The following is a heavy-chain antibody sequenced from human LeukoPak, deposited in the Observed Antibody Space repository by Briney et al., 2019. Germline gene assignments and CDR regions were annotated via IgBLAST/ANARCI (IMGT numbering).Heavy chain of an antibody. Sequence: PGGSLRLSCTASGFTFGDYAMSWFRRAPGKGLEWVGFIRSKAYGGTTEYPAAVKGRFTISRDDSKSIAYLQMNSLKTEDTAVYYCTRDIAYSRSWVHYYHGMDVWGQGTTVTVSS. CDR1: GFTFGDYA. J-gene: IGHJ6*02. V-gene: IGHV3-49*03. CDR3: TRDIAYSRSWVHYYHGMDV. D-gene: IGHD6-13*01. CDR2: IRSKAYGGTT.